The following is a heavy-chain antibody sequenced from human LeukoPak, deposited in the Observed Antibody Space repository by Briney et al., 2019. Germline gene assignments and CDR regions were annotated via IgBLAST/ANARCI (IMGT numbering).Heavy chain of an antibody. V-gene: IGHV4-59*01. CDR1: GPSISSYY. CDR3: ATASAATFDY. J-gene: IGHJ4*02. CDR2: IYYSGST. D-gene: IGHD2-15*01. Sequence: PSETLSLTCTVSGPSISSYYWSWVRQPPGKGVEWVGYIYYSGSTNYNPSLKSRVTISVATSKNQFSLKLSSLTAADTAVYYCATASAATFDYWGQGTLVTVSS.